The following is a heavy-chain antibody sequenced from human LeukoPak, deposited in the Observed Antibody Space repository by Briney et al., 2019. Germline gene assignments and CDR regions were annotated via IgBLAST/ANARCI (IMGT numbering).Heavy chain of an antibody. D-gene: IGHD2-15*01. CDR3: ARGCSGGSCYPNWFYP. V-gene: IGHV3-9*01. CDR2: ISWNSGSI. J-gene: IGHJ5*02. Sequence: GGSLRLSCAASVFTFDGYAMHWVRQAPGKGLEWVSGISWNSGSIGYADSVKGRFTISRDNAKNSLYLQMNSLRAEDTALYYCARGCSGGSCYPNWFYPWGQGTLVTVSS. CDR1: VFTFDGYA.